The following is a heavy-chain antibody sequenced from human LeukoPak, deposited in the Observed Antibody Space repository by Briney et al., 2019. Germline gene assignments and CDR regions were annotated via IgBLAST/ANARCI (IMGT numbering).Heavy chain of an antibody. CDR3: ARLGIVVPASIGAFDI. Sequence: ASVKVSCKASGYTFTSYGISWVRQAPGQGLEWMGWISAYNGNTNYAQKLQGRVTMTTDTSTSTAYMELRSLRSDDTAVYYCARLGIVVPASIGAFDIWGQGTMVTVSS. CDR2: ISAYNGNT. CDR1: GYTFTSYG. V-gene: IGHV1-18*01. J-gene: IGHJ3*02. D-gene: IGHD2-2*02.